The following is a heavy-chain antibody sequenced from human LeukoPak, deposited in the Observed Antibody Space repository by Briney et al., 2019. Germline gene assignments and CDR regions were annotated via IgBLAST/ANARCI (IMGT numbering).Heavy chain of an antibody. CDR1: GFTFSSYW. V-gene: IGHV3-7*03. CDR2: IKQDGSEK. J-gene: IGHJ4*02. D-gene: IGHD5-24*01. Sequence: GGSLRLSCAASGFTFSSYWMNWVRQAPGKGLEWVANIKQDGSEKKYVDSVKGRFTISRDNAKNSLYLQMNSLRAEDTAVYYCARDPAGRDGYKGFDYWGQGTLVTVSS. CDR3: ARDPAGRDGYKGFDY.